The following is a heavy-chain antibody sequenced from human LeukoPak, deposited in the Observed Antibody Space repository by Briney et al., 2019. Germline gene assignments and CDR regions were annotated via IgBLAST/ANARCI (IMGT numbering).Heavy chain of an antibody. CDR2: INPSGGST. CDR1: GYTFTGYY. V-gene: IGHV1-46*01. J-gene: IGHJ4*02. CDR3: ARGPSYYYDSSGYSPFFY. D-gene: IGHD3-22*01. Sequence: GASVKVSCKASGYTFTGYYMHWVRQAPGQGFEWMGIINPSGGSTSYAQKFQGRVTMTRDTSTSTVYMELSSLRSEDTAVYYCARGPSYYYDSSGYSPFFYWGQGTLVTVSS.